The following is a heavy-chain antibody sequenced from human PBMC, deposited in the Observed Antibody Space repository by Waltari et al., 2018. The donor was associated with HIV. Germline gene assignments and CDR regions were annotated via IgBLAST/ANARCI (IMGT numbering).Heavy chain of an antibody. CDR3: ARDQVRGSSSWLDY. V-gene: IGHV1-69*01. J-gene: IGHJ4*02. CDR1: GGTFSSYA. D-gene: IGHD6-13*01. Sequence: QVQLVQSGAEVKKPGSSVKVSCKASGGTFSSYAISWVRQAPGQGLEWMGGISPIFGTANYAQKFQGRVTIAADESTSTAYMELSSLRSEDTAVYYCARDQVRGSSSWLDYWGQGTLVTVSS. CDR2: ISPIFGTA.